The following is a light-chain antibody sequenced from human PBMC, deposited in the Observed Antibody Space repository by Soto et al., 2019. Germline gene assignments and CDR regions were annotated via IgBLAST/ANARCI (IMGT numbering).Light chain of an antibody. CDR1: QSINTY. J-gene: IGKJ2*01. V-gene: IGKV1-39*01. Sequence: EIQMTPSPSSLSASVGDRVTITCRASQSINTYVSWCQQRPGKAPKVLIYAASTLQSGVPSRFSGSGSGTDFTLTISSLQPEDFATYYCQQSFSSPPTFGQGT. CDR2: AAS. CDR3: QQSFSSPPT.